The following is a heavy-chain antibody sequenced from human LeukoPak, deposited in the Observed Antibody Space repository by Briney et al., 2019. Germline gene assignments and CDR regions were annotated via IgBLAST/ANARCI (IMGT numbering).Heavy chain of an antibody. Sequence: PSETLSLTCTVSGGSISSYYWSWIRQPPGKGLEWIGYIYYSGSTNYNPSLKSRVTISVDTSKNQFSLKLSSVTAADTAVYYCARHERRITMIVVVTAFDIWGQGTMVTVSS. CDR2: IYYSGST. D-gene: IGHD3-22*01. CDR1: GGSISSYY. CDR3: ARHERRITMIVVVTAFDI. V-gene: IGHV4-59*08. J-gene: IGHJ3*02.